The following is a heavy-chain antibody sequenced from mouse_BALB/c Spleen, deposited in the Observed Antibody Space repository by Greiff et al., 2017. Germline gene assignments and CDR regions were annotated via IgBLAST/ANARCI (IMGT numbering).Heavy chain of an antibody. V-gene: IGHV1-87*01. D-gene: IGHD1-1*01. CDR3: GGYYGSSYGYAMDY. J-gene: IGHJ4*01. CDR2: IYPGDGDT. CDR1: GYTFTSYW. Sequence: QVQLKQSGAELARPGASVKLSCKASGYTFTSYWMQWVKQRPGQGLEWIGAIYPGDGDTRYTQKFKGKATLTADKSSSTAYMQLSSLASEDSAVYYCGGYYGSSYGYAMDYWGQGTSVTVSS.